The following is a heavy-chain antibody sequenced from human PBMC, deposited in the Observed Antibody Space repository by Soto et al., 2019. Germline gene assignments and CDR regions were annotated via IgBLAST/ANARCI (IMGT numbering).Heavy chain of an antibody. D-gene: IGHD3-3*01. CDR3: ARDPGGSYDFWSGYYRGYNWFDP. J-gene: IGHJ5*02. CDR2: IYTSGST. CDR1: GGSISSYY. V-gene: IGHV4-4*07. Sequence: QVQLQESGPGLVKPSETLSLTCTVSGGSISSYYWSWIRQPAGKGLEWIGRIYTSGSTNYNPSLKSRVTMSVDTSKNQFSLKLSSVTAADTAVYYCARDPGGSYDFWSGYYRGYNWFDPWGQGTLVTVSS.